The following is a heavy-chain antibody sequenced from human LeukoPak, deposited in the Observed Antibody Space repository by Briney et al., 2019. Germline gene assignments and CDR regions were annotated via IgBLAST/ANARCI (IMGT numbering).Heavy chain of an antibody. J-gene: IGHJ4*02. CDR3: ARAPGSLVSVAGRPYYFDF. D-gene: IGHD6-6*01. Sequence: GTSLRLSCAASGFTSSDYAMAWVRQAPGKGLEWVSIISTSGSGGATYYADSMKGRFTISRDSPKNTLYLQMNRLRAEDTAVYYCARAPGSLVSVAGRPYYFDFWGQGTLVTVSS. V-gene: IGHV3-23*01. CDR1: GFTSSDYA. CDR2: ISTSGSGGAT.